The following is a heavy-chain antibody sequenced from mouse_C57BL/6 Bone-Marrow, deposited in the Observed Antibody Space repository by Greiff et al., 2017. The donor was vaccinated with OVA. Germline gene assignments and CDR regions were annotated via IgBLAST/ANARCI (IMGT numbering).Heavy chain of an antibody. CDR2: ISYDGSN. CDR1: GYSITSGYY. J-gene: IGHJ1*03. Sequence: EVKLQESGPGLVKPSQSLSLTCSVTGYSITSGYYWNWIRQFPGNKLEWMGYISYDGSNNYNPSLKNRISITRDTSKNQFFLKLNSVTTEDTATYYCAPLDGYYRGYFDVWGTGTTVTVSS. D-gene: IGHD2-3*01. V-gene: IGHV3-6*01. CDR3: APLDGYYRGYFDV.